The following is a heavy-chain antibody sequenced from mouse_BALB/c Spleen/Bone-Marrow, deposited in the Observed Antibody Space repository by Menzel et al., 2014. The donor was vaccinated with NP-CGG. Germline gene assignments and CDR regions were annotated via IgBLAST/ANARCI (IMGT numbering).Heavy chain of an antibody. CDR1: GYTFTGYW. V-gene: IGHV1-53*01. J-gene: IGHJ3*01. CDR2: IDPFSGAT. D-gene: IGHD2-14*01. CDR3: ARYYRYDGFAY. Sequence: QVQLQQPGAELVKPGASVKLSCKASGYTFTGYWMHWVKQRPGQGLEWIGYIDPFSGATSYNQKFKGKATLTVDKSSSTAYMHLSSLTSEDSAVYYCARYYRYDGFAYWGQGTLVTVSA.